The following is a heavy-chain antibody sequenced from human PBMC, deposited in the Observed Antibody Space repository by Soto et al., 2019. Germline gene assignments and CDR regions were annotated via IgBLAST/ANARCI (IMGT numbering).Heavy chain of an antibody. J-gene: IGHJ3*02. CDR1: GDSMYTFY. CDR3: ARGHNWGGSALDI. Sequence: SETLFLTCTVSGDSMYTFYWGWIRQPPGKGLEWIGNIYYTGSTNYNPSIRNRVTMSTDTAKNHFSLRLRSVTAADAAVYYCARGHNWGGSALDIWGQGTMVT. V-gene: IGHV4-59*01. D-gene: IGHD3-16*01. CDR2: IYYTGST.